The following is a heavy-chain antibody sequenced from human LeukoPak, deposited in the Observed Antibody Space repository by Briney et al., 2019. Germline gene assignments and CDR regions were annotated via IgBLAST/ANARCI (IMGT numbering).Heavy chain of an antibody. V-gene: IGHV3-21*01. Sequence: PGGSLRLSCAASGFTFSSYSMNWVRQAPGKGLEWVSSISRSSSYIYNADSVKGRFTISRDNAKNSLYLQMNSLRAEDTAVYYCARDSAMARGVDDAFDIWGQGTMVTASS. D-gene: IGHD3-10*01. CDR3: ARDSAMARGVDDAFDI. J-gene: IGHJ3*02. CDR2: ISRSSSYI. CDR1: GFTFSSYS.